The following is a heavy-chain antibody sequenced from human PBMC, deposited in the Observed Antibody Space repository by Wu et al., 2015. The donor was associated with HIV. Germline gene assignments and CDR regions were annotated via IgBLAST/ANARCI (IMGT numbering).Heavy chain of an antibody. CDR1: GYTFNRFP. V-gene: IGHV1-18*04. CDR3: ARVPSYKPLDF. J-gene: IGHJ4*02. Sequence: QVRLLQSGAEVKSPGSSVKVPCHTSGYTFNRFPINWVRQAPGQGLEWMGWISPYNGDTKYSQKFQDRVTMTTETSTSTAYMDLGSLRSDDTAVYYCARVPSYKPLDFWGQGTLVTVSS. CDR2: ISPYNGDT. D-gene: IGHD1-1*01.